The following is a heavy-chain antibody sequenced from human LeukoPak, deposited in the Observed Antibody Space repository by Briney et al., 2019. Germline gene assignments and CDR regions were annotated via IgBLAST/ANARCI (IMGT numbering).Heavy chain of an antibody. CDR2: IYHSGST. V-gene: IGHV4-30-2*01. CDR3: ARGLPHDILTGSYFDY. J-gene: IGHJ4*02. CDR1: GGSISSGGYY. Sequence: SETLSLTCTVSGGSISSGGYYWSWIRQPPGKGLEWIGYIYHSGSTYYNPSLKSRVTISVDRSKNQFSLKLSSVTAADTAVYYCARGLPHDILTGSYFDYWGQGIRVTVSS. D-gene: IGHD3-9*01.